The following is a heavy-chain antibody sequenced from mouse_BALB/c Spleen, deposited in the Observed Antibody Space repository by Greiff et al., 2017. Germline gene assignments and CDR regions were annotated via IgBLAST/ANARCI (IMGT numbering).Heavy chain of an antibody. D-gene: IGHD1-2*01. CDR2: IYPGDGDT. J-gene: IGHJ4*01. CDR3: ARSELRLQIYYAMDY. CDR1: GYAFSSYW. Sequence: QVQLQQSGAELVRPGSSVKISCKASGYAFSSYWMNWVKQRPGQGLEWIGQIYPGDGDTNYNGKFKGKATLTADKSSSTAYMQLSSLTSEDSAVYFCARSELRLQIYYAMDYWGQGTSVTVSS. V-gene: IGHV1-80*01.